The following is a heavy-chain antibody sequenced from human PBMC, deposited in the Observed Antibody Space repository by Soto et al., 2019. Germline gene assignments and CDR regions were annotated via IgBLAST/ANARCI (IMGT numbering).Heavy chain of an antibody. D-gene: IGHD4-4*01. J-gene: IGHJ6*03. Sequence: ASVKVSCKSSGYTFNSYDINWVRQATGQGLEWMGWMNPNSGNTGYAQKFQGRVTMTRNTSISTAYMELSSLRSEDTAVYYCARLEGMTTVTSYYYYYMDVWGKGTTVTVSS. CDR1: GYTFNSYD. V-gene: IGHV1-8*01. CDR3: ARLEGMTTVTSYYYYYMDV. CDR2: MNPNSGNT.